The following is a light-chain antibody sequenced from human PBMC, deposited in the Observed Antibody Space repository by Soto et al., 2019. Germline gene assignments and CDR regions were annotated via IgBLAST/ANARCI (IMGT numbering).Light chain of an antibody. J-gene: IGLJ3*02. V-gene: IGLV2-23*01. CDR2: EAS. CDR3: CSLTNGATWV. CDR1: NSDVGSHNC. Sequence: QSALTQPASLSGSPGQSITISCTGTNSDVGSHNCVSWYQQYPGKAPKLLMYEASKRPSGLSNRFSGSKSSNTASLTIAGLQAEDEADYYCCSLTNGATWVFGGGTKLTVL.